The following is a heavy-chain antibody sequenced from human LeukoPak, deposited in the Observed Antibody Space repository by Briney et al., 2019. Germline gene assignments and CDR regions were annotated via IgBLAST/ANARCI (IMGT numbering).Heavy chain of an antibody. CDR1: GGSISSSSYY. Sequence: SETLPLTCTVSGGSISSSSYYWGWIRQPPGKGLEWIGSIYYSGSTYYNPSLKSRVTISVDTSKNQFSLKLSSVTAADTAVYYCRSYLVIPSYYYYMDVWGKGTTVTVSS. V-gene: IGHV4-39*07. D-gene: IGHD3-10*01. J-gene: IGHJ6*03. CDR3: RSYLVIPSYYYYMDV. CDR2: IYYSGST.